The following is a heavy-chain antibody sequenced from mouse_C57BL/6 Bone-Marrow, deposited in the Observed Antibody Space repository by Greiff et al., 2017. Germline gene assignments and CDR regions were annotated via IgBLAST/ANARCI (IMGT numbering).Heavy chain of an antibody. CDR2: IYPTSGRT. Sequence: VQLQQPGAELVKPGASVKMSCKASGYTFTSSWITWVKQRPGQGLEWIGEIYPTSGRTNYNEKFKGKAILTVDTSSNTAYMQLSSLPSEDSAVFYCARSGPLGRSFDYWGQGTTLTVSS. CDR1: GYTFTSSW. V-gene: IGHV1-55*01. CDR3: ARSGPLGRSFDY. J-gene: IGHJ2*01. D-gene: IGHD4-1*01.